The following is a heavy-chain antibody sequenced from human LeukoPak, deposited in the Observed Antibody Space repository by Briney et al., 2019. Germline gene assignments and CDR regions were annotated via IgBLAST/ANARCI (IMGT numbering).Heavy chain of an antibody. CDR1: GFTFSSYG. J-gene: IGHJ3*02. CDR3: AKDPYDSSGYYTFDI. V-gene: IGHV3-30*02. CDR2: IRYDGSNK. D-gene: IGHD3-22*01. Sequence: GGSLRLSCAASGFTFSSYGMHWVRQAPGKGLEWVAFIRYDGSNKYYADSVKGRFTISRVNSKNTLYLQMNSLRAEDTAVYYCAKDPYDSSGYYTFDIWGQGTMVTVSS.